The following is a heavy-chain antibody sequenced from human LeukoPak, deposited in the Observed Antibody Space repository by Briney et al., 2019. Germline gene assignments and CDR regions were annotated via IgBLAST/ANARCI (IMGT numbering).Heavy chain of an antibody. Sequence: SETLSLTCTVSGGSISSYYWSWIRQPPGKGLEWIGYIYYSGSTNYNPSLKSRVTISVDTSKNQFSLKLSSVTAADTAVHYCARTGVVVPAAIQTNWFDPWGQGTLVTVSS. J-gene: IGHJ5*02. CDR3: ARTGVVVPAAIQTNWFDP. D-gene: IGHD2-2*01. V-gene: IGHV4-59*01. CDR2: IYYSGST. CDR1: GGSISSYY.